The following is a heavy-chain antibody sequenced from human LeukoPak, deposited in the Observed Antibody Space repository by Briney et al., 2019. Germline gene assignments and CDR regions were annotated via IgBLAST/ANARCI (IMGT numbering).Heavy chain of an antibody. CDR1: GYSISSGYY. J-gene: IGHJ4*02. CDR2: IYHSGST. D-gene: IGHD2-15*01. CDR3: ARSALNTYCSGGSCYAGLVDY. V-gene: IGHV4-38-2*02. Sequence: SETLSLTCTVSGYSISSGYYWGWIRQPPGKGLEWIGSIYHSGSTYYNPSLKSRVTISVDTSKNQFSLKLSSVTAADTAVYYCARSALNTYCSGGSCYAGLVDYWGQGTLVTVSS.